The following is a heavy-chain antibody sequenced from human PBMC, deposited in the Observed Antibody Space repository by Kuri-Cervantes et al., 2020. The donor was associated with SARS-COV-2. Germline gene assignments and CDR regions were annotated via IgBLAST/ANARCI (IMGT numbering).Heavy chain of an antibody. CDR2: IYPGDSDT. Sequence: GGSLRLSCKGSGYTFTTFWIAWVRQMPGKGLEWMGIIYPGDSDTTYSPSFQGQVTISADKSISTAYLQWSSLKASDTAMYYCARHGGYDILTGYYNPLDYWGQGTLVTVSS. D-gene: IGHD3-9*01. CDR3: ARHGGYDILTGYYNPLDY. J-gene: IGHJ4*02. V-gene: IGHV5-51*01. CDR1: GYTFTTFW.